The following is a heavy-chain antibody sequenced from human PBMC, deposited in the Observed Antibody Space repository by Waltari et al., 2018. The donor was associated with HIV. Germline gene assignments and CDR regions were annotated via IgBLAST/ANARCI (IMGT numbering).Heavy chain of an antibody. CDR3: TRALAY. V-gene: IGHV3-73*02. CDR2: IRSRGNRYAT. D-gene: IGHD3-16*01. Sequence: EVQLLESGGGLVQPGGSLRVCCAASGFTFSASAIHWVRQASGKGLEWVGRIRSRGNRYATAYGASVKGRFTVSRDDSKNTAYLQMNNLKTEDTAVYYCTRALAYWGQGTLVTVSP. J-gene: IGHJ4*02. CDR1: GFTFSASA.